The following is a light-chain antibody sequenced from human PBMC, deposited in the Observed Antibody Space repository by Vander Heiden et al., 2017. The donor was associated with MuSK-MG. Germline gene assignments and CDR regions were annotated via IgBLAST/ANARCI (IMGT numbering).Light chain of an antibody. Sequence: LERPGQSPHLLIYLGSNRASGVPDRFSSSGSGTDFTLKISRVEAEDVGVYYCMRDSNLYTFGQGTKLEIK. J-gene: IGKJ2*01. CDR3: MRDSNLYT. CDR2: LGS. V-gene: IGKV2-28*01.